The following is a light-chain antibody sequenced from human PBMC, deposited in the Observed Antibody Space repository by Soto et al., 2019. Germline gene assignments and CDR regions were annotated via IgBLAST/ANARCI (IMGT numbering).Light chain of an antibody. CDR1: QSVSTS. J-gene: IGKJ1*01. Sequence: IVLTQSPVPLPLPPGESAVLSCRATQSVSTSLAWYKHKPGQAPRLFIYDASKRAPGIPARFTGSGSGTDFTLTISSLEPEDIAVYYCQVRDVWPSFGQGTKVEIK. CDR2: DAS. CDR3: QVRDVWPS. V-gene: IGKV3-11*01.